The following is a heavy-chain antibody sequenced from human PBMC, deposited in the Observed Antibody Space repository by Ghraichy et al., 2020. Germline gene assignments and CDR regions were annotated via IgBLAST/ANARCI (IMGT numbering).Heavy chain of an antibody. J-gene: IGHJ1*01. CDR2: ISWNSGSI. D-gene: IGHD6-19*01. Sequence: WVSGISWNSGSIGYADSVKGRFTISRDNAKNSRYLQMNSLRAEDTALYYCAKDISRGSPTEYFQHWGQ. V-gene: IGHV3-9*01. CDR3: AKDISRGSPTEYFQH.